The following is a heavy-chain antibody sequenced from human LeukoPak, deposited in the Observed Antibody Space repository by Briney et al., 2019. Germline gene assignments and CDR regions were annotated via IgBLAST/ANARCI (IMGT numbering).Heavy chain of an antibody. CDR3: ARREGYGGNFDY. D-gene: IGHD4-23*01. CDR2: IYYSGST. Sequence: SETLSLTCAVYGGSFSGYYWSWIRQPPGKGLEWIGYIYYSGSTNYNPSLKSRVTISVDTSKNQFSLKLSSVTAADTAVYYCARREGYGGNFDYWGQGTLVTVSS. J-gene: IGHJ4*02. CDR1: GGSFSGYY. V-gene: IGHV4-59*08.